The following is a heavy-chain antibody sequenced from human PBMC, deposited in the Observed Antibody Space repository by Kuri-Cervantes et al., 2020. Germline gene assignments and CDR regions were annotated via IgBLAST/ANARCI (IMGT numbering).Heavy chain of an antibody. V-gene: IGHV3-30*07. CDR1: GFTFSSYA. D-gene: IGHD3-3*01. CDR3: ARAGRKITIFGVAESDY. CDR2: ISYDGSNK. Sequence: GESLKISCAASGFTFSSYAMHWVRQAPGKGLEWVAVISYDGSNKYYADSVKGRFTISRDNAKNSLYLQMNSLRAKDTAVYYCARAGRKITIFGVAESDYWGQGTLVTVSS. J-gene: IGHJ4*02.